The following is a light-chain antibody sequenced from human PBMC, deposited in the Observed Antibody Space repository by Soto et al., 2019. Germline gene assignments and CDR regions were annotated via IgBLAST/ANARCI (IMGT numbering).Light chain of an antibody. Sequence: QSALTQPPSASGSPGQSVTISCTGTSGDVGGYNYVSWYQQHPGKAPKLMIYEVSKRPSGVPDRFSGSKSGNTASLTVSGLQAEDEADYYCCSYAGSNNFPYVFGTGTKLTVL. CDR1: SGDVGGYNY. V-gene: IGLV2-8*01. CDR3: CSYAGSNNFPYV. J-gene: IGLJ1*01. CDR2: EVS.